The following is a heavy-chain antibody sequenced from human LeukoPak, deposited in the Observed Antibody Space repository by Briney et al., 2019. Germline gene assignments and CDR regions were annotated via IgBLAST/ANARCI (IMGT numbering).Heavy chain of an antibody. V-gene: IGHV3-74*01. J-gene: IGHJ4*02. Sequence: GESRKISCAASGFTFINYWMVWVRQAPGKGLLWVSRINSDGSSTTYADSVKGRFTISRDNAKNTVYLQMNSLRAEDTAVYYCARDSIVGATAGGDFWGQGTLVTVSS. CDR2: INSDGSST. CDR3: ARDSIVGATAGGDF. D-gene: IGHD1-26*01. CDR1: GFTFINYW.